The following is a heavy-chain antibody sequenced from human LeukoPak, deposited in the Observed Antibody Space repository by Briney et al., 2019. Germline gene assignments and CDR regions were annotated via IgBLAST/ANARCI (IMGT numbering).Heavy chain of an antibody. CDR1: GFIFSSYA. D-gene: IGHD3-16*02. Sequence: PGGPLRLSCAASGFIFSSYAMSWVRQAPGKGLEWISSVGVSDGGTKYGDSVNGRFTVSRDNSKNTVYLQMNSLRPEDTAVYFCAKDSGSYRYFDSWGQGTLVTVSS. CDR2: VGVSDGGT. J-gene: IGHJ4*02. CDR3: AKDSGSYRYFDS. V-gene: IGHV3-23*01.